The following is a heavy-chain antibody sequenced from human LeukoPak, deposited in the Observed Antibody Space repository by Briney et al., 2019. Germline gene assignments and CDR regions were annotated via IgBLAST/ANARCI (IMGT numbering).Heavy chain of an antibody. V-gene: IGHV3-23*01. CDR1: GFTFTSNA. Sequence: PGGSLRLSCAASGFTFTSNAMSWVRQAPGRGLEWVSSISGGGGGTYYADSVKGRYTISRDNSKNTLYLQMNSLRPEDTAVYYCAKRHCSSTSCYLVYYYYGMDVWGQGTTVTVSS. CDR2: ISGGGGGT. CDR3: AKRHCSSTSCYLVYYYYGMDV. J-gene: IGHJ6*02. D-gene: IGHD2-2*01.